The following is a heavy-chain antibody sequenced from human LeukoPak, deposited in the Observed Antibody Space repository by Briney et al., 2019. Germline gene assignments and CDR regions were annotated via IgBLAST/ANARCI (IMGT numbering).Heavy chain of an antibody. D-gene: IGHD3-22*01. V-gene: IGHV3-74*01. CDR3: ARAGIAAVEYYYDSSGYPTPGDAFDI. J-gene: IGHJ3*02. Sequence: GGSLRLSCAASGFTFSSYSMHWVRQGPGKGLVWVSRIHRDGSSTSYADSVKGRFTISRDNAKNTLYLQMNSLRAEDTAVYYCARAGIAAVEYYYDSSGYPTPGDAFDIWGQGTMVTVSS. CDR1: GFTFSSYS. CDR2: IHRDGSST.